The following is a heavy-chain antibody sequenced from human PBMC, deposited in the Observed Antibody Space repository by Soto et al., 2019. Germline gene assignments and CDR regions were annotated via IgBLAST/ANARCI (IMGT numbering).Heavy chain of an antibody. J-gene: IGHJ6*03. CDR1: GFTFSGSA. Sequence: EVQLVESGGGLVQPGGSLKLSCAASGFTFSGSAMHWVRQASGKGLEWVGRISSKPNNYATAYGASVKGRFTISRDDSKNTAYLQMNSLNTEDTAVYYCSRQASDFWSGKPQYYMDVWGKGTTVTVSS. CDR3: SRQASDFWSGKPQYYMDV. D-gene: IGHD3-3*01. CDR2: ISSKPNNYAT. V-gene: IGHV3-73*01.